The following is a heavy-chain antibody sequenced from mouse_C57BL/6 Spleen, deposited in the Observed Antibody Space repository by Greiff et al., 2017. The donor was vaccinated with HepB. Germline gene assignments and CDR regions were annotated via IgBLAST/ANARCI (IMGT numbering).Heavy chain of an antibody. J-gene: IGHJ3*01. CDR3: ARGHGSSLAY. D-gene: IGHD1-1*01. V-gene: IGHV3-6*01. Sequence: VQLKESGPGLVKPSQSLSLTCSVTGYSITSGYYWNWIRQFPGNKLEWMGYISYDGSNNYNPSLKNRISITRDTSKNQFFLKLNSVTTEDTATYYCARGHGSSLAYWGQGTLVTVSA. CDR1: GYSITSGYY. CDR2: ISYDGSN.